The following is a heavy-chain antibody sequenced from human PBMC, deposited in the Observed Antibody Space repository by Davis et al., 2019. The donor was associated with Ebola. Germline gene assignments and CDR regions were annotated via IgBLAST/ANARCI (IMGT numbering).Heavy chain of an antibody. CDR2: ISKTSVYT. Sequence: GESLKISCAASGITFSRNWMSWVRQAPGKGLEWVSTISKTSVYTYYAESVKGRFTISRDNAKNSLYLQMDGLRVEDTAVYYCASGLDYWGQGSLVTVSS. V-gene: IGHV3-21*01. J-gene: IGHJ4*02. CDR3: ASGLDY. CDR1: GITFSRNW.